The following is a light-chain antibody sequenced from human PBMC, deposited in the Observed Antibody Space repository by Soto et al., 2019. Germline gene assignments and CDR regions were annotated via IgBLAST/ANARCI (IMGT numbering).Light chain of an antibody. CDR2: DAS. J-gene: IGKJ5*01. CDR1: QSLGGNF. V-gene: IGKV3-20*01. CDR3: QQYTGPPTT. Sequence: EIVLTQSPCTLSLSTGERATLSCRASQSLGGNFLAWYQEKPGQAPRLLIHDASKRATGIPERFSGSGSGTDFTLTITRLGPEDSAVYFCQQYTGPPTTFGQGTRLEI.